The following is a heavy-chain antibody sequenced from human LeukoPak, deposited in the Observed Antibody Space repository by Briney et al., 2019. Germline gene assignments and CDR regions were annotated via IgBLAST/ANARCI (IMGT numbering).Heavy chain of an antibody. CDR3: ARDHDSSSWYYFDY. CDR1: GFTFSSYE. CDR2: ISSSGSTI. V-gene: IGHV3-48*03. J-gene: IGHJ4*02. Sequence: GGSLRLSCAASGFTFSSYEMNWVRQAPGKGLEWVSYISSSGSTIYYADSVKGRFTISRDNAKNSLYLQMNSLRAEDTAVYYCARDHDSSSWYYFDYWGQGTLVTVSS. D-gene: IGHD6-13*01.